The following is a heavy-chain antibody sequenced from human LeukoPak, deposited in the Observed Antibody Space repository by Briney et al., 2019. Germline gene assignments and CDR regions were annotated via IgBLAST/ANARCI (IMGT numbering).Heavy chain of an antibody. CDR3: ARADGSGSYYNSWFDP. V-gene: IGHV3-33*01. CDR2: IWYDGSNK. CDR1: GFTFSSYG. J-gene: IGHJ5*02. D-gene: IGHD3-10*01. Sequence: GRSLRLSCAASGFTFSSYGMHWVRQAPGKGLEWVAVIWYDGSNKYYADSVKGRFTISRDNSKNTLYLQMNSLRAEDTAVYYCARADGSGSYYNSWFDPWGQGTLVTVSS.